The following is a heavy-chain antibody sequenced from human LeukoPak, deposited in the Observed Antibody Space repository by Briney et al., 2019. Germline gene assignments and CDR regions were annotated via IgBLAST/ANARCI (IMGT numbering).Heavy chain of an antibody. V-gene: IGHV4-59*01. J-gene: IGHJ4*02. CDR3: ARVDGDYVYYFDY. D-gene: IGHD4-17*01. Sequence: SETLSLTCTVSGGSISSYYWSWIRQPPGKGLEWIGYIYYSGSTNYNPSLKSRVTISVDTSKNQFSLKLSSVTAADTTVYYCARVDGDYVYYFDYWGQGTLVTVSS. CDR2: IYYSGST. CDR1: GGSISSYY.